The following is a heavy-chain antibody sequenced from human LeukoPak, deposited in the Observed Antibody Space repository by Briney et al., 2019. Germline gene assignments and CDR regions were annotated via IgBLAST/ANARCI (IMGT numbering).Heavy chain of an antibody. CDR3: PRQTYYYDSSGQGLVSSQIDY. Sequence: ASVKVSCKASGYTFTSYGISWVRQAPGQGLEWMGWISAYNGNTNYAQKLQGRVTMTTDTSTSTAYMELRSLRSDDTAVYYCPRQTYYYDSSGQGLVSSQIDYWGQGTLVTVSS. D-gene: IGHD3-22*01. CDR2: ISAYNGNT. J-gene: IGHJ4*02. CDR1: GYTFTSYG. V-gene: IGHV1-18*01.